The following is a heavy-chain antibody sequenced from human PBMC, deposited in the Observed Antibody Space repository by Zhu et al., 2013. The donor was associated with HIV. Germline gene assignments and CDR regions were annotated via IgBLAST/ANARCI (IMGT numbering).Heavy chain of an antibody. V-gene: IGHV1-46*01. CDR3: ARDAVQQYHSVGYKNDVFEY. D-gene: IGHD5-18*01. CDR1: GYTLTSYH. CDR2: INPSGGST. J-gene: IGHJ4*02. Sequence: QVQLVQSGAEVKKPGASVKVSCKAFGYTLTSYHMHWVRQAPGQGLEWMGIINPSGGSTHYAQKFQGRVTMTRDTSTNTVYMELSSLRSEDTAVYYCARDAVQQYHSVGYKNDVFEYWGQGTLVTVSS.